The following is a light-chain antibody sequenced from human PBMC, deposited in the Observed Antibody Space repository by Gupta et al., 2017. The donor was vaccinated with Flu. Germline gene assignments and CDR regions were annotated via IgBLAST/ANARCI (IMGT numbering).Light chain of an antibody. J-gene: IGKJ1*01. Sequence: DIQMTQSPSSLSASVRDRVSIACRASQSISSDLNWYQHKPGKAPKLLIYAASNLQTGVPSRFSGSGSGTDFTLTISRLQPEDFATYFCQQTDSAPKTFGQGTKVEI. V-gene: IGKV1-39*01. CDR3: QQTDSAPKT. CDR1: QSISSD. CDR2: AAS.